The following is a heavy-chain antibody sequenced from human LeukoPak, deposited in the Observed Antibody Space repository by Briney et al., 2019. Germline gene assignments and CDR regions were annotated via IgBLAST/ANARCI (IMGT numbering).Heavy chain of an antibody. Sequence: SQTLSLTCAISGDSVSSNSAAWSWITQSPSRGVEWLGRTYYRSKWYNDYAVSVKSRITINPDTSKNQFSLRLNSVTPEDTAVYYCAREVSCSGGSCYDWFDPWGQGTLVTVSS. V-gene: IGHV6-1*01. CDR3: AREVSCSGGSCYDWFDP. CDR1: GDSVSSNSAA. CDR2: TYYRSKWYN. D-gene: IGHD2-15*01. J-gene: IGHJ5*02.